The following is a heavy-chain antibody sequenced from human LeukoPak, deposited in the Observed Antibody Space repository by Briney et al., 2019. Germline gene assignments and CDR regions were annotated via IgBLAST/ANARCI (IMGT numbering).Heavy chain of an antibody. Sequence: GRSLRLSCAASGFTFDDYAMHWVRQAPGKGLEWVSGISWNSGSIGYADSVKGRFTISRDNAKNSLYLQMNSLRAEDTALYYCAKASPYYYYMDVWGKGTTVTVSS. CDR1: GFTFDDYA. V-gene: IGHV3-9*01. CDR2: ISWNSGSI. J-gene: IGHJ6*03. CDR3: AKASPYYYYMDV.